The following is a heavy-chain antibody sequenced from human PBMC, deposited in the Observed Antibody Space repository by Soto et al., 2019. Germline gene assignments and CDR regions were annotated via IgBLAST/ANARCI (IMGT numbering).Heavy chain of an antibody. Sequence: EVQLVESGGGLVQPGGSLRLSCAASGFTFSSYAMHWVRQAPGKGLEYVSAISSNGGSTYYANSVKGRFTISRDNSKNTLYLHMGSRRAEDMAVYYCARDSGPPHIAVAYMDVWGKGTTVTVSS. J-gene: IGHJ6*03. CDR3: ARDSGPPHIAVAYMDV. CDR2: ISSNGGST. D-gene: IGHD6-19*01. CDR1: GFTFSSYA. V-gene: IGHV3-64*01.